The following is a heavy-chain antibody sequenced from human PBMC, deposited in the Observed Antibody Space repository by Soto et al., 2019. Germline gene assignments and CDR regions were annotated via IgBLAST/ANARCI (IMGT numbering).Heavy chain of an antibody. Sequence: GGSLRLSCAASGFTFSSYAMHWVRQAPGKGLEWVAVISYDGSNKYYADSVKGRFTITRDNSKNTLYLQMNSLRAEDTAVYYCARPNYYDSSGYLVPDAFDIWGQGAMVTVSS. V-gene: IGHV3-30-3*01. CDR2: ISYDGSNK. D-gene: IGHD3-22*01. CDR1: GFTFSSYA. J-gene: IGHJ3*02. CDR3: ARPNYYDSSGYLVPDAFDI.